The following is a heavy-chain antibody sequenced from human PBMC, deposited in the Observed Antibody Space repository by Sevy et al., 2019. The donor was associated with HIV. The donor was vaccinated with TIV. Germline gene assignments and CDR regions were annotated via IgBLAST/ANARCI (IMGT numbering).Heavy chain of an antibody. CDR2: IWYEGINK. J-gene: IGHJ4*01. Sequence: GGSLRLSCTAWGFTFSTYGMHWVRQAPGKGLEWVAIIWYEGINKDYAEPVKGRFTISRDNSKNTLYLQMNSLRVDDTAVYYCARERRSSGIDYWGQGTLVTVSS. CDR1: GFTFSTYG. CDR3: ARERRSSGIDY. D-gene: IGHD3-10*01. V-gene: IGHV3-33*01.